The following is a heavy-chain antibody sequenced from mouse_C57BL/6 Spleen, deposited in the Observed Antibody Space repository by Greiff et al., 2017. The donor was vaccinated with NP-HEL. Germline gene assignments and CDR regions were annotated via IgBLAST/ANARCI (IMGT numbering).Heavy chain of an antibody. J-gene: IGHJ3*01. CDR1: GYTFTSYW. D-gene: IGHD1-1*01. CDR2: IDPSDSYT. Sequence: QVQLQQPGAELVMPGASVKLSCKASGYTFTSYWMHRVKQRPGQGLEWIGEIDPSDSYTNYNQKFKGKSTLTVDKSSSTAYMQLSSLTSEDSAVYYCARNYYGSSPWFAYWGQGTLVTVSA. V-gene: IGHV1-69*01. CDR3: ARNYYGSSPWFAY.